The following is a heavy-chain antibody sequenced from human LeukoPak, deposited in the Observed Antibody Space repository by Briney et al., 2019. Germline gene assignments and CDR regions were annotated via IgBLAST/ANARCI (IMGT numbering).Heavy chain of an antibody. D-gene: IGHD5-18*01. J-gene: IGHJ4*02. Sequence: ASVKVSCKASGYTFTSYAMNWVRQAPGQGLEWVGWINTNTGNPTYAQGFTGRFVFSLDTSVSTAYLQISSLKAEDTAVYYCARDPARTWIQKDGFDYWGQGTLVTVSS. CDR1: GYTFTSYA. CDR3: ARDPARTWIQKDGFDY. CDR2: INTNTGNP. V-gene: IGHV7-4-1*02.